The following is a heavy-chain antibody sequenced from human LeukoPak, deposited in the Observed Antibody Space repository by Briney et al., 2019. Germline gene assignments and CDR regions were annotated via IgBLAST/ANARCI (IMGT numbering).Heavy chain of an antibody. J-gene: IGHJ4*02. CDR2: IYHSGST. V-gene: IGHV4-38-2*01. Sequence: SETLSLTCAVSGYSISSGYYWGWIRQPPGKGLEWIGSIYHSGSTYYNPSLKSRVTISVDTSKNQFSLKLSSVTAADTAVYYCASLIPIAAPLDDYWGQGTLVTVSS. CDR3: ASLIPIAAPLDDY. D-gene: IGHD6-6*01. CDR1: GYSISSGYY.